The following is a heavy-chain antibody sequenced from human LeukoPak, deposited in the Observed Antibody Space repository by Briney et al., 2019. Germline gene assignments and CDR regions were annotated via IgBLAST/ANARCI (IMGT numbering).Heavy chain of an antibody. V-gene: IGHV4-59*01. CDR1: GGSISSYY. CDR2: IYYSGST. CDR3: ARALLGVADWFDP. D-gene: IGHD6-19*01. Sequence: SETLSLTCTVSGGSISSYYWSWIRRPPGKGLEWIGYIYYSGSTNYNPSLKSRVTISVDTSKNQFSLKLSSVTAADTAVYYCARALLGVADWFDPWGQGTLVTVSS. J-gene: IGHJ5*02.